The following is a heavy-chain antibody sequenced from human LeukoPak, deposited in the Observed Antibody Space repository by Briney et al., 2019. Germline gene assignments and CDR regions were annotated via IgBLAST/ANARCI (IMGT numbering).Heavy chain of an antibody. CDR1: GFTFSNFA. D-gene: IGHD6-13*01. V-gene: IGHV3-23*01. J-gene: IGHJ5*02. Sequence: GGSLRLSCAASGFTFSNFAMMWVRRAPGTGLQWVSTITGYGATFYADSVRGRFTIFRDTSMNTLFLQMNSLGAEDTAVYYCAKGAAAGKVDWLDPWGQGTLVTVSS. CDR2: ITGYGAT. CDR3: AKGAAAGKVDWLDP.